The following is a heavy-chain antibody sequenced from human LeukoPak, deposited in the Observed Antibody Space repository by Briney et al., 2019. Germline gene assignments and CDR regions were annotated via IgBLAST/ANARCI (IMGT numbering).Heavy chain of an antibody. J-gene: IGHJ6*02. D-gene: IGHD4-23*01. V-gene: IGHV3-74*01. CDR1: RFTFRSYW. CDR3: ARDFRVVNHQGDYYYGMDV. Sequence: GGSLRLSCAASRFTFRSYWRLWVRQAPGKGLVWVSRINSDGSSTSYADSVKGRFTISRDNAKNTLYLQMNRLRAEDTAVYYCARDFRVVNHQGDYYYGMDVSGRGTTVTVSS. CDR2: INSDGSST.